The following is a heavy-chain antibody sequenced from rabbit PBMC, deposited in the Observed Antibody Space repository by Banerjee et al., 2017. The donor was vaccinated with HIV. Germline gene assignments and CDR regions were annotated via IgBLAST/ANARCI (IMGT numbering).Heavy chain of an antibody. CDR2: IYTGSSDST. CDR3: ARGTDSSGWGGDL. J-gene: IGHJ4*01. CDR1: GFSFSSGYD. Sequence: QSLEESGGGLVKPGASLTLTCTASGFSFSSGYDMCWVRQAPGKGLEWIGCIYTGSSDSTYYASWAKGRFTISKTSSTTVTLQMTSLTAADTATYFCARGTDSSGWGGDLWGPGTLVTVS. V-gene: IGHV1S40*01. D-gene: IGHD4-1*01.